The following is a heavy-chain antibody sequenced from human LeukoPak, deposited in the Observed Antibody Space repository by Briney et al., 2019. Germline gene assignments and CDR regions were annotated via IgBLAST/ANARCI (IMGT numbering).Heavy chain of an antibody. CDR1: GFTFSSYG. J-gene: IGHJ4*02. Sequence: GGSLRLSCAASGFTFSSYGMHWVRQAPGKGLEWVAVISYDGSNKYYADSVKGRFTISRDNSRNTLYLQMNSLRAEDTAIYFCAKDPYYESSGYFDYWGQGTLVTVS. V-gene: IGHV3-30*18. D-gene: IGHD3-22*01. CDR2: ISYDGSNK. CDR3: AKDPYYESSGYFDY.